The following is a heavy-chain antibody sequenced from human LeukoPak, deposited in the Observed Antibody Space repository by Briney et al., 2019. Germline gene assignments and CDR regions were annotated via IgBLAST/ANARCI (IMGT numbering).Heavy chain of an antibody. V-gene: IGHV4-30-4*01. D-gene: IGHD3-22*01. CDR2: IYYSGST. Sequence: SQTLSLTCTVSGGSINSGDYYWSWIRQPPGKGLEWTGYIYYSGSTYYNPSLKSRVTISVDTSKNQFSLKLSSATAADTAVYYCARAYYYDSSDFDIWGQGTMVTVSS. J-gene: IGHJ3*02. CDR3: ARAYYYDSSDFDI. CDR1: GGSINSGDYY.